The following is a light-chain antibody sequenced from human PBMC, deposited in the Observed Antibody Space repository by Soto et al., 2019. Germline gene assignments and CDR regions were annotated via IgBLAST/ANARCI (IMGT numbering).Light chain of an antibody. V-gene: IGLV2-11*01. J-gene: IGLJ2*01. CDR1: SSDVGGYNY. Sequence: QSALTQPRSVSGSTGQSVTISCTGTSSDVGGYNYVTWYQQHPDKAPKLMIYDVSKRPSGVPDRFSGSKSGNTASLTISGLQAEDEADYYCCSFAGSFILLFGGGTKLTVL. CDR3: CSFAGSFILL. CDR2: DVS.